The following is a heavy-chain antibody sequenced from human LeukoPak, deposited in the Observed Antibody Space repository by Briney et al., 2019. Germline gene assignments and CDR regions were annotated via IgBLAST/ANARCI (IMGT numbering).Heavy chain of an antibody. CDR2: ISYDGSNK. CDR1: GFTFSSYG. D-gene: IGHD5-18*01. J-gene: IGHJ6*02. V-gene: IGHV3-30*18. CDR3: AKEVHSYGPGMDV. Sequence: PGGSLRLSCAASGFTFSSYGMHWVRQAPGKGLEWVAVISYDGSNKYYADSVKGRFTISRDNSKNTLYLQMNSLRAEDTAVYYCAKEVHSYGPGMDVWGQGTTVTVSS.